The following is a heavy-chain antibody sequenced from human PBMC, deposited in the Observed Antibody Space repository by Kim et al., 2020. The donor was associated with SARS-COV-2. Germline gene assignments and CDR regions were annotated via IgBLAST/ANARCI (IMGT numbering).Heavy chain of an antibody. J-gene: IGHJ2*01. D-gene: IGHD6-19*01. CDR3: ARHGRSGWQPILHLDWYFDL. Sequence: SETLSLTCTVSGGSISSSSYYWGWIRQPPGKGLEWIGSIYYSGSTYYNPSLKSRVTISVDTSKNQFSLKLSSVTAADTAVYYCARHGRSGWQPILHLDWYFDLWGRGTLVTVSS. V-gene: IGHV4-39*01. CDR2: IYYSGST. CDR1: GGSISSSSYY.